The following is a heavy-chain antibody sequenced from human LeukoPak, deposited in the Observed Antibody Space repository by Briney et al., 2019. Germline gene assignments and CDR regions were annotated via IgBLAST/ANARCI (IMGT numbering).Heavy chain of an antibody. CDR3: ARVLGYSSGWYEIDY. J-gene: IGHJ4*02. CDR1: GFTFSSYG. Sequence: GGSLRLSCAASGFTFSSYGMHWVRQAPGKGLEWVAFIRYDGSNKYYADSVKGRFTISRDNSKNTLYLQMNSLRAEDTAVYYCARVLGYSSGWYEIDYWGQGTLVTVSS. D-gene: IGHD6-19*01. V-gene: IGHV3-30*02. CDR2: IRYDGSNK.